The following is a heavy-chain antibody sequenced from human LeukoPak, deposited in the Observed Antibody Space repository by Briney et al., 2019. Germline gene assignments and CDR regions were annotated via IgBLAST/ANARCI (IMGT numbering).Heavy chain of an antibody. J-gene: IGHJ4*02. CDR3: ARGPYYGSGSYFGEFDY. CDR1: GYTFTSYD. D-gene: IGHD3-10*01. Sequence: ASVKVSCKASGYTFTSYDINWVRQAPGQGLEWMGWMNPNSGNTGYAQKFQGRVTITRNTSISTAYMELSSLRSEDTAVYYCARGPYYGSGSYFGEFDYWGQGTLVTVSS. CDR2: MNPNSGNT. V-gene: IGHV1-8*03.